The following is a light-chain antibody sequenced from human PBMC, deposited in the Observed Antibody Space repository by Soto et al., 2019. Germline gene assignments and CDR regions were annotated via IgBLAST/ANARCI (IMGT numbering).Light chain of an antibody. CDR2: EVS. J-gene: IGLJ1*01. CDR3: LSYADTAYV. Sequence: QSVLTQPPSASGSPGQSVTISCAGTSSDVGGYNYVSWYQQYPGKVPILMIYEVSERPSGVPDRFSGSKSGNTAFLTVSGLQAEDEADYYCLSYADTAYVFGAGTKVTVL. V-gene: IGLV2-8*01. CDR1: SSDVGGYNY.